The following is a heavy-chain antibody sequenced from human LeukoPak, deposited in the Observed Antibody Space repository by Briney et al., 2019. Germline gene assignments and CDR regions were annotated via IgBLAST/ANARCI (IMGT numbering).Heavy chain of an antibody. D-gene: IGHD2-15*01. Sequence: GGSLRLSCAASGFTFTSYWMSWVRQAPGQGLEWVANIKQDGSEKNYVDSVKGRFTISRDNAKNSLYLQMSSLRAEDTAVYYCARVGGCCYFDHGGQGAAVTVSS. CDR3: ARVGGCCYFDH. CDR2: IKQDGSEK. CDR1: GFTFTSYW. V-gene: IGHV3-7*01. J-gene: IGHJ4*02.